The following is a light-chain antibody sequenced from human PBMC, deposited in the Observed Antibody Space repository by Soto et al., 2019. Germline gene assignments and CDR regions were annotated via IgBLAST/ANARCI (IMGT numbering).Light chain of an antibody. J-gene: IGLJ2*01. V-gene: IGLV2-14*01. CDR1: SRDVGGYNY. Sequence: QSALTQPASVSGSPGQSITISCTGTSRDVGGYNYVSWFQQHPGKAPKLMIYDVSNRPSGVSNRFSGSKSGNTASLTISGLQAEDEADYYCSSHTISTTLVFGGGTKLTVL. CDR3: SSHTISTTLV. CDR2: DVS.